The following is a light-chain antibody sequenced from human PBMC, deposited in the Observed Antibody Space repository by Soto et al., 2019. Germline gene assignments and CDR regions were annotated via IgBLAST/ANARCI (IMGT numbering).Light chain of an antibody. CDR2: DVS. V-gene: IGLV2-11*01. CDR1: SSDVGGYNY. Sequence: QSSLTQPRSVSGSPGQSVTISCTGTSSDVGGYNYVSWYQQHPGKAPKLMIYDVSKRPSGVPDRFSGSKSGNTASLTISGLQAEDEADYYCCSYAGRSYVCGPGTKVTVL. CDR3: CSYAGRSYV. J-gene: IGLJ1*01.